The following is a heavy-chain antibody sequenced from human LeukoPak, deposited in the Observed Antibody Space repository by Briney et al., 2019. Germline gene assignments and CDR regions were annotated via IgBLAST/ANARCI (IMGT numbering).Heavy chain of an antibody. CDR1: GFTVSSNY. CDR3: ARARSGYSYLIDY. D-gene: IGHD5-18*01. V-gene: IGHV3-66*01. J-gene: IGHJ4*02. CDR2: IYSGGST. Sequence: PGGSLRLSCAASGFTVSSNYMSWVRQAPGKGLEWVSVIYSGGSTCYADSVKGRFTISRDNSKNTLYPQMNSLRAEDTAVYYCARARSGYSYLIDYWGQGTLVTVSS.